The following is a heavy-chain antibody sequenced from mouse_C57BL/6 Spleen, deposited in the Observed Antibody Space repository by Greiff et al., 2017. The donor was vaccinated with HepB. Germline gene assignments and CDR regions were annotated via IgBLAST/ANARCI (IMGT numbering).Heavy chain of an antibody. J-gene: IGHJ2*01. CDR2: IYPGDGDT. V-gene: IGHV1-82*01. Sequence: QVQLKESGPELVKPGASVKISCKASGYAFSSSWMNWVKQRPGKGLEWIGRIYPGDGDTNYNGKFKGKATLTADKSSSTAYMQLSSLTSEDSAVYFCARSIYDGYYFDYWGQGTTLTVSS. CDR1: GYAFSSSW. D-gene: IGHD2-3*01. CDR3: ARSIYDGYYFDY.